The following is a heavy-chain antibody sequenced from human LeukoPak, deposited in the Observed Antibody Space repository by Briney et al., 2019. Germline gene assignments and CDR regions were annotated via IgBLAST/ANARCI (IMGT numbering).Heavy chain of an antibody. CDR3: ARTGRYSNYDSYYHMDV. V-gene: IGHV1-69*05. CDR2: GIPNFRRT. J-gene: IGHJ6*03. Sequence: SVKVSCKASGGTFFSYAISWVRQAPGQGLQYLGGGIPNFRRTKYAQKFEGRVTITTDETIASMELRSLTSEDTAVYYCARTGRYSNYDSYYHMDVWGKGTTVIVS. CDR1: GGTFFSYA. D-gene: IGHD4-11*01.